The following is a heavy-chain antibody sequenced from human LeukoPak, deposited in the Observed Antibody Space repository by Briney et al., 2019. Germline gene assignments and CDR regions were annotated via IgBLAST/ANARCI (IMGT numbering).Heavy chain of an antibody. CDR1: GYTFTTYY. V-gene: IGHV1-46*01. CDR3: ARVLGAHRYGSIDH. D-gene: IGHD5-18*01. CDR2: INPSSGST. Sequence: ASVKVSFKASGYTFTTYYMHWVRQAPGQGLEWMGIINPSSGSTSYAQKFQGRVTMTRDTSTSTVYMELSSLRSEDTAIYYCARVLGAHRYGSIDHWGQGTLVTVSS. J-gene: IGHJ4*02.